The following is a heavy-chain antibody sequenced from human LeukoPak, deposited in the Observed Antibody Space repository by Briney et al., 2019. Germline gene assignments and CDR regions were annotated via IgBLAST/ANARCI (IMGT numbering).Heavy chain of an antibody. D-gene: IGHD1/OR15-1a*01. V-gene: IGHV1-46*01. CDR1: GYTFTGYY. Sequence: ASVKVSCKASGYTFTGYYMHWVRQAPGQGLEWMGIINPSGGSTSYAQKFQGRVTMTRGTSTSTVYMELSSLRSEDTAVYYCASNKGPPTPPDYWGQGTLVTVSS. CDR2: INPSGGST. J-gene: IGHJ4*02. CDR3: ASNKGPPTPPDY.